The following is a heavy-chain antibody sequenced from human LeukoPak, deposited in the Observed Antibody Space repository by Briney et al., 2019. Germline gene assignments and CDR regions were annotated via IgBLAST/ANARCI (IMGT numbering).Heavy chain of an antibody. CDR1: RYTFTGYF. V-gene: IGHV1-2*02. Sequence: ASVTVSFKASRYTFTGYFMHSVRQAPGQGLEWMGWINSNTGGTHYAHKCQGGVTMTRDTSISTAYMELSRLRSDDTVVYYCARDSTALRFLEWLSSNWFDPWGQGTLVTVSS. J-gene: IGHJ5*02. CDR2: INSNTGGT. CDR3: ARDSTALRFLEWLSSNWFDP. D-gene: IGHD3-3*01.